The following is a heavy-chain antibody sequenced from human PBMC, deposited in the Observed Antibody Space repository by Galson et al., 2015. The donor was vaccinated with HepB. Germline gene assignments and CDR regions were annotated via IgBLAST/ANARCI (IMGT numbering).Heavy chain of an antibody. CDR1: GYTFTSYG. D-gene: IGHD2-15*01. CDR3: ARDVVAGTDTQLFQFDY. CDR2: ISAYNGDT. J-gene: IGHJ4*02. Sequence: SVKVSCKASGYTFTSYGISWVRQAPGQGLEWMGWISAYNGDTNYAQRFQGRFTMTTYTSTSTAYMELRSLRSDDAAMYYCARDVVAGTDTQLFQFDYWVQGTLVP. V-gene: IGHV1-18*04.